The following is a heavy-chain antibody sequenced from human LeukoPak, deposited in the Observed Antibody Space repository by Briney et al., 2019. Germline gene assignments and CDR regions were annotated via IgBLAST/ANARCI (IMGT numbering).Heavy chain of an antibody. CDR1: GFTFSSYG. J-gene: IGHJ4*02. CDR2: IRYDGSNK. V-gene: IGHV3-30*02. Sequence: GGSLRLSCAASGFTFSSYGMHWVRQAPGKGLEWVAFIRYDGSNKYYADSVKGRFTISRDNSKNTLYLQMNSLRAEDTAVYYCAKDGSLAGYCSSTSCYLDYWGQGTLVTVSS. CDR3: AKDGSLAGYCSSTSCYLDY. D-gene: IGHD2-2*01.